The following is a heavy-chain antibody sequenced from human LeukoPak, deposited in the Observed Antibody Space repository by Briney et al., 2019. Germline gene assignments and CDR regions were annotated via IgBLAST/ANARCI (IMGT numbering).Heavy chain of an antibody. CDR3: ARVRFDSSGYPFDY. J-gene: IGHJ4*02. CDR1: GFTFSDYY. V-gene: IGHV3-11*05. Sequence: AGGSLRLSCAASGFTFSDYYMSWIRQAPGKWLEWVSHISSRSSFTNYADSVKGRFTISRHNAKNSLYLQMNSLRAEDTAVYYCARVRFDSSGYPFDYWGQGTLVTVSS. CDR2: ISSRSSFT. D-gene: IGHD3-22*01.